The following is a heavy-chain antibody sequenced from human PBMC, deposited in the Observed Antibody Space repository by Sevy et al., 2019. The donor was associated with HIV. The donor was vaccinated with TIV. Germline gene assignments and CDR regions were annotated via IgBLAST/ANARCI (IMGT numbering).Heavy chain of an antibody. CDR3: ATTKDYYESSGYPFDD. CDR2: FDPEEGET. Sequence: ASVKVSCKVSGYTLTKLSINWVRQAPGKGLEWMGGFDPEEGETFYSQKFQGRVTMTEDTSTDTAYMELRSLRSEDTAVYYCATTKDYYESSGYPFDDWGQGTPVTVSS. J-gene: IGHJ4*02. D-gene: IGHD3-22*01. CDR1: GYTLTKLS. V-gene: IGHV1-24*01.